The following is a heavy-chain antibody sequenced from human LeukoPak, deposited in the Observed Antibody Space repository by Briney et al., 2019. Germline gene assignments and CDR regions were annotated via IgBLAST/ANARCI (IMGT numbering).Heavy chain of an antibody. J-gene: IGHJ4*01. CDR2: MRNDGSTI. CDR1: GFAFSDYD. CDR3: AREGRGYYADFAY. V-gene: IGHV3-11*01. D-gene: IGHD3-3*01. Sequence: PAGSLTLSCSASGFAFSDYDMNWIRQAPAKGLEWLSYMRNDGSTIYDAVSVRGRFTISRDNSKNSLFLQMISLSGEHTAVYYCAREGRGYYADFAYRGHRTLVTVSS.